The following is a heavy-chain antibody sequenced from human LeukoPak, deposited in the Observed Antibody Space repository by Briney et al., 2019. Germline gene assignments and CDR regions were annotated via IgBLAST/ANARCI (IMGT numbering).Heavy chain of an antibody. CDR1: GYTFTSYY. Sequence: ASVKVSCTASGYTFTSYYMHWVRQAPGQGLEWMGIINPSGGSTSYAQKFQGRVTMTRDTSTSTVYMELSSLRSEDTAVYYCAREAIFGPMDVWGQGTTVTVSS. CDR2: INPSGGST. V-gene: IGHV1-46*01. CDR3: AREAIFGPMDV. D-gene: IGHD3-3*01. J-gene: IGHJ6*02.